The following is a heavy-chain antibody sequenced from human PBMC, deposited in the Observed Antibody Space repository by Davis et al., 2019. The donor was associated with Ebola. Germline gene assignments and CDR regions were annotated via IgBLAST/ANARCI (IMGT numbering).Heavy chain of an antibody. CDR1: GFTFYRYE. CDR2: ISSSGGTI. D-gene: IGHD2-21*01. Sequence: GESLKISCAASGFTFYRYEMNWVRQAPGKGLEWVSYISSSGGTIYYADSVKGRFTISRDNGKNSVYLQMNSLKDEDTAIYYCARDIAMDVWGQGTTVTVSS. J-gene: IGHJ6*02. V-gene: IGHV3-48*03. CDR3: ARDIAMDV.